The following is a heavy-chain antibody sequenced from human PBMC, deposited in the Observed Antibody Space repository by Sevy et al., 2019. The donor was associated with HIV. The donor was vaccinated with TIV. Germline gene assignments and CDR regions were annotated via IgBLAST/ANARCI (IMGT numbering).Heavy chain of an antibody. D-gene: IGHD6-13*01. J-gene: IGHJ4*02. V-gene: IGHV4-38-2*01. CDR3: ASDITSNWLFFDY. Sequence: SETLSLTCAVSGYSISSRYYWGWVRQPPGKGLESIASMYYSGSTYYNPSLGSRVTISLDTSENQFSLKLTSVTAADTAVYYCASDITSNWLFFDYWGQGILVTVSS. CDR2: MYYSGST. CDR1: GYSISSRYY.